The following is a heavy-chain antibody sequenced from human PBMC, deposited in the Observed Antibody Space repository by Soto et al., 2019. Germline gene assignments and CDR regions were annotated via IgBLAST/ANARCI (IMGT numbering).Heavy chain of an antibody. Sequence: PSETLSLTCTVSGGSISSYYWSWIRQPPGKGLEWIGYIFYSGSTNYTPSLKSRVTISVDMSKNQFSLKLSSVTAADTAVYYCARDASVYGDYRLDYWGQGTLVTVSS. D-gene: IGHD4-17*01. CDR3: ARDASVYGDYRLDY. CDR2: IFYSGST. J-gene: IGHJ4*02. CDR1: GGSISSYY. V-gene: IGHV4-59*01.